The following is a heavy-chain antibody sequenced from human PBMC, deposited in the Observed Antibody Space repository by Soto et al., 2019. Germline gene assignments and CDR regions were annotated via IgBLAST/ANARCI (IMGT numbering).Heavy chain of an antibody. V-gene: IGHV1-46*03. Sequence: PSVKVACKACGYTLTSYSLHWVRQAPGQGREWMGRIYLSEGSTSYAQKVQGRATMTGGTSTSTAYIELSSLSSEDTAVYYCGRFFARNWNDDPYGGAFDLWGQGTKVTVSS. J-gene: IGHJ6*02. D-gene: IGHD1-1*01. CDR1: GYTLTSYS. CDR3: GRFFARNWNDDPYGGAFDL. CDR2: IYLSEGST.